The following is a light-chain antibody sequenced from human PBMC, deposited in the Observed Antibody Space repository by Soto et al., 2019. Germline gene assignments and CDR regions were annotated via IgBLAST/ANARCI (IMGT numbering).Light chain of an antibody. CDR1: QSVNTN. Sequence: RVMTQSPAALSVSPGERSTLSCRASQSVNTNLAWYQQKPGQAPRLLIYGSSTRATGIPARFSAGGSGTDFTLTISSLQSEELAAYYWQLQDTVGGGAKVDIK. V-gene: IGKV3-15*01. CDR3: QLQDT. J-gene: IGKJ4*01. CDR2: GSS.